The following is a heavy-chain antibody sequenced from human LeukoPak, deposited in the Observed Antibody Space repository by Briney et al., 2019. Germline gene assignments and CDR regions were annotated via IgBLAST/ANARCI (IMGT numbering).Heavy chain of an antibody. V-gene: IGHV4-34*01. CDR3: ARALGYCSGGSCQTTKTGWFDP. Sequence: SETLSLTCAVYGGSFSGYYWSWIRQPPGKGLEWIGEINHSGSTNYNPSLKSRVTISVDTSKNQFSLKPSSVTAADTAVYYCARALGYCSGGSCQTTKTGWFDPWGQGTLVTVSS. CDR1: GGSFSGYY. CDR2: INHSGST. D-gene: IGHD2-15*01. J-gene: IGHJ5*02.